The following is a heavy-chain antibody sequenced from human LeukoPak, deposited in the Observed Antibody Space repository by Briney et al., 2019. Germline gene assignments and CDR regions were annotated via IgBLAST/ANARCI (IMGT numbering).Heavy chain of an antibody. J-gene: IGHJ6*03. V-gene: IGHV4-39*07. D-gene: IGHD3-3*01. CDR2: MYYSGST. Sequence: PSETLSLTCSVSGGSISSSSYFWGWIRQPPGKGLEWIGSMYYSGSTYYNPSLKSRVTISVDTSKNQFSLKLSSVTAADTAVYYCARDLSRYYDFWSGYYSPQDYYYYMDVWGKGTTVTVSS. CDR3: ARDLSRYYDFWSGYYSPQDYYYYMDV. CDR1: GGSISSSSYF.